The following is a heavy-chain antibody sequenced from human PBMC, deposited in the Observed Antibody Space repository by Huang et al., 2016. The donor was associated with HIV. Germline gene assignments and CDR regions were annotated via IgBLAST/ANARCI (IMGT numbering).Heavy chain of an antibody. J-gene: IGHJ4*02. Sequence: EVQLVQSEAEVKKPGESLKISCRGSGYSFTNYWIGWVRQRPGEGLEWIWVIYPADSDTRYSPSFQGQVTFSADKSTRTAYLQWSSLQASDTAIYYCARSEVLVTAVPFDHWGQGTLVTVSS. D-gene: IGHD2-21*02. CDR2: IYPADSDT. V-gene: IGHV5-51*03. CDR1: GYSFTNYW. CDR3: ARSEVLVTAVPFDH.